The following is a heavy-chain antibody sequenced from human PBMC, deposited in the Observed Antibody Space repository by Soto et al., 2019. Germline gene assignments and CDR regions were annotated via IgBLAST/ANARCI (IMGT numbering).Heavy chain of an antibody. Sequence: EVQLVESGGGLVQPGGSLRLSCEASGITVSSNFMTWVRQAPGKGLEWVSVIHSGGSTYSANSVKGRITISRDNSKNTVYLQMNSLRAEDTAVYYCARLVAAVPGNYYFDYWGQGTLVTVSS. D-gene: IGHD6-19*01. CDR3: ARLVAAVPGNYYFDY. V-gene: IGHV3-66*04. CDR2: IHSGGST. J-gene: IGHJ4*02. CDR1: GITVSSNF.